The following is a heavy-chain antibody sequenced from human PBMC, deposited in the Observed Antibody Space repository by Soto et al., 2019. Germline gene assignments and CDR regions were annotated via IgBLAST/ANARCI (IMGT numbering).Heavy chain of an antibody. CDR1: GYTFTDYW. CDR3: ARRGGYCSGGSCSAYYYYGMDV. D-gene: IGHD2-15*01. J-gene: IGHJ6*02. Sequence: PVESLKISCKGSGYTFTDYWIGWVRQMPWKGLEWMGIIYPGDSDTRYSPSFQGHVTITVDKSTSTAYLQWNTLKASDTAMYYCARRGGYCSGGSCSAYYYYGMDVWGQGTTVTVSS. CDR2: IYPGDSDT. V-gene: IGHV5-51*01.